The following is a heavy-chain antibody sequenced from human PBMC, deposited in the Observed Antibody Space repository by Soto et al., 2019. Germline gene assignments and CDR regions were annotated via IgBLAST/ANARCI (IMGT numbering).Heavy chain of an antibody. CDR1: GFTFSSSG. D-gene: IGHD4-17*01. CDR2: IWHDGSYK. CDR3: ARGNGKYGYFDY. Sequence: QVQLVESGGGVVQPGRSLRLSCAASGFTFSSSGMHWVRQAPGKGLEWVAVIWHDGSYKYKTDSVKGRFTISRDNSKNGLYLQMNSLSAEDTAVYYCARGNGKYGYFDYWGQGTLVTVSS. J-gene: IGHJ4*02. V-gene: IGHV3-33*01.